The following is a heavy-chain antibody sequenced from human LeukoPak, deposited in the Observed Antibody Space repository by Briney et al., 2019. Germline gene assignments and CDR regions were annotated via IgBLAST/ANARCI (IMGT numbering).Heavy chain of an antibody. CDR3: ASSGYQSLQFDY. CDR1: GFTFSSYG. V-gene: IGHV3-33*01. Sequence: GRSLRLSCAASGFTFSSYGMHWARQAPGKGLEWVAVIWYDGSNKYYADSVKGRFTISRDNSKNTLYLQMNSLRAEDTAVYYCASSGYQSLQFDYWGQGTLVTVSS. CDR2: IWYDGSNK. J-gene: IGHJ4*02. D-gene: IGHD2-2*01.